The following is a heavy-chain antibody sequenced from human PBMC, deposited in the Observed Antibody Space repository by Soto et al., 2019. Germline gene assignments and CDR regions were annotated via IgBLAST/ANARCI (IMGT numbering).Heavy chain of an antibody. CDR3: AISSGIAAAGKISSYYYYGMDV. CDR1: GGTFSSYA. CDR2: IIPIFGTA. D-gene: IGHD6-13*01. Sequence: QVQLVQSGAEVKKPGSSVKVSCKASGGTFSSYAISWVRQAPGQGLEWMGGIIPIFGTANYAQKFQGRVTITADESTSTAYMELSSLRSEDTAVYYCAISSGIAAAGKISSYYYYGMDVWGQGTTVTVSS. V-gene: IGHV1-69*01. J-gene: IGHJ6*02.